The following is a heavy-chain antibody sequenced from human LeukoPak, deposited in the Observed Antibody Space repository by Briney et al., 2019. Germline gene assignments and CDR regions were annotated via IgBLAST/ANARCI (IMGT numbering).Heavy chain of an antibody. CDR1: GYTFTSYG. V-gene: IGHV1-18*01. CDR3: ARDSQYSYGYAADAFDI. CDR2: ISAYNGNT. Sequence: ASVKVSCKASGYTFTSYGISWVRQAPGQGLEWMGWISAYNGNTNYAQKVQGRVTMTTDTSTSTAYMELRSLRFDDTAVYYCARDSQYSYGYAADAFDIWGQGTMVTVSS. D-gene: IGHD5-18*01. J-gene: IGHJ3*02.